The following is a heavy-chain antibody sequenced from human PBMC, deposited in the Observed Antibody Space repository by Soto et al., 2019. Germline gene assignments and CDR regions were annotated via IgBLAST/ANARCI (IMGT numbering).Heavy chain of an antibody. J-gene: IGHJ1*01. CDR2: IYPGDSDT. V-gene: IGHV5-51*01. D-gene: IGHD2-2*01. CDR1: GYSFTSYW. CDR3: ARAPGGCSSTSCYAPEYFQH. Sequence: GESLKISCKGSGYSFTSYWIGWVRQMPGKGLEWMGIIYPGDSDTRYSPSFQGQVTISADKSISTAYLQWSSLKASDTAMYYCARAPGGCSSTSCYAPEYFQHWGQGTLVTVSS.